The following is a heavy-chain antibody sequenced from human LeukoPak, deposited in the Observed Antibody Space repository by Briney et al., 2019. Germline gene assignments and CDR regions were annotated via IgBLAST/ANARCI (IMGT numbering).Heavy chain of an antibody. Sequence: ASVKVSCKASGYTFTSYAMHWVRQAPGQGLEWMGWINPNSGGTNYAQKFQGRVTMTRDTSIGTAYMELSRLRSDDTAVYYCARGATVVAATMSTGWFDPWGQGTLVTVSS. CDR1: GYTFTSYA. J-gene: IGHJ5*02. CDR2: INPNSGGT. CDR3: ARGATVVAATMSTGWFDP. V-gene: IGHV1-2*02. D-gene: IGHD2-15*01.